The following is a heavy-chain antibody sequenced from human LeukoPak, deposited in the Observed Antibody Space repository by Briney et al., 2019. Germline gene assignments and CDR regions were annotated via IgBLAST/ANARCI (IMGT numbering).Heavy chain of an antibody. J-gene: IGHJ4*02. CDR1: GYTFTSYA. D-gene: IGHD3-3*01. CDR2: INTNTGNP. Sequence: ASVKVSCKASGYTFTSYAMNWVRQAPGQGLEWMGWINTNTGNPTYAQGFTGRLVFSLDTSVSTAYLQISSLKAEDTAVYYCARDSLENYDFWSGYPSTRPIDYWGQGTLVTVSS. CDR3: ARDSLENYDFWSGYPSTRPIDY. V-gene: IGHV7-4-1*02.